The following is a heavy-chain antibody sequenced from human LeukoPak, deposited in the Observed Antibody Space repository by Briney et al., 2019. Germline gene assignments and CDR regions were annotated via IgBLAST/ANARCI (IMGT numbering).Heavy chain of an antibody. J-gene: IGHJ4*02. CDR1: GFSFSSYA. CDR3: AKGGQVVPAAMYYFDY. V-gene: IGHV3-23*01. D-gene: IGHD2-2*01. Sequence: GGSLRLSCAASGFSFSSYAMRWVRQAPGKGLEWVSAISGSGGSTYYADSVKGRFTISRDNSKNTLYLQMNSLRAEDTAVYYCAKGGQVVPAAMYYFDYWGQGTLVTVSS. CDR2: ISGSGGST.